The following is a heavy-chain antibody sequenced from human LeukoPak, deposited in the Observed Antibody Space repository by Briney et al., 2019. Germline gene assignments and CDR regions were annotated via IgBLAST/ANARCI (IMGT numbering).Heavy chain of an antibody. D-gene: IGHD4-11*01. Sequence: PSETLSLTCTVSGGSISSGGYYWSWIRQPPGKGLEWIGEINHSGSTNYNPSLKSRVTISVDTSKNQFSLKLSSVTAADTAVYYCARGDYSNYVTYYYYYGMDVWGQGTTVTVSS. J-gene: IGHJ6*02. V-gene: IGHV4-39*07. CDR1: GGSISSGGYY. CDR3: ARGDYSNYVTYYYYYGMDV. CDR2: INHSGST.